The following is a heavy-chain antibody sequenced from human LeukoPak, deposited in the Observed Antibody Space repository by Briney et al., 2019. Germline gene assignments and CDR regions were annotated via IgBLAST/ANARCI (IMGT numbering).Heavy chain of an antibody. D-gene: IGHD3-22*01. V-gene: IGHV1-69*04. J-gene: IGHJ4*02. CDR1: GGTFSSYA. Sequence: GASVKFSCKASGGTFSSYAISWVRQAPGQGLDWMGRIIPILGIANYAQKFQGRVTITADKSTSTAYMELSSLRSEDTAVYYCERAPRAYYDSSGYRTDYWGQGTMVTVSS. CDR2: IIPILGIA. CDR3: ERAPRAYYDSSGYRTDY.